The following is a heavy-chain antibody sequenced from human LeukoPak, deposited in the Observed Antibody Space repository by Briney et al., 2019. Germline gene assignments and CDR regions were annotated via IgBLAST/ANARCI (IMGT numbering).Heavy chain of an antibody. V-gene: IGHV4-39*07. CDR3: ARDCSSSWYNPYYYYYMDV. D-gene: IGHD6-13*01. J-gene: IGHJ6*03. CDR2: IYYSGST. Sequence: SETLSLTCTVSSGSISSSSYYWGWIRQPPGKGLEWIGSIYYSGSTYYNPSLKSRVTISVDTSKNQFSLKLSSVTAADTAVYYCARDCSSSWYNPYYYYYMDVWGKGTTVTVSS. CDR1: SGSISSSSYY.